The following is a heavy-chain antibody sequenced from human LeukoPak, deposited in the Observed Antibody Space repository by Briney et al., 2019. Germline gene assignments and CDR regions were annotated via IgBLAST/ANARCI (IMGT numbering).Heavy chain of an antibody. D-gene: IGHD5-18*01. Sequence: PGGSLRLSCAASGFTFSSYAMHWVRQAPGKGLEWVAVISYDGSNKYYADSVKGRFTISRDSSKNTLYLQMNSLRAEDTAVYYCASDVDTAMALAYWGQGTLVTVSS. CDR1: GFTFSSYA. CDR2: ISYDGSNK. J-gene: IGHJ4*02. CDR3: ASDVDTAMALAY. V-gene: IGHV3-30-3*01.